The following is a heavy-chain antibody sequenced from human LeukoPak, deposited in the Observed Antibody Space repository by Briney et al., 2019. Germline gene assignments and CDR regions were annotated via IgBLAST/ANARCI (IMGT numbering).Heavy chain of an antibody. CDR3: ARAWSGEFNCPCDS. D-gene: IGHD3-10*01. Sequence: PGGSLRLSCAASGFTFSSYGMHWVRQAPGKGLEWVAVISYDGSNKYYADSVKGRFTISRDNANDLLYLEMNSLRAEDTAVYYCARAWSGEFNCPCDSWGQGTLVPFPQ. J-gene: IGHJ5*02. CDR2: ISYDGSNK. V-gene: IGHV3-30*03. CDR1: GFTFSSYG.